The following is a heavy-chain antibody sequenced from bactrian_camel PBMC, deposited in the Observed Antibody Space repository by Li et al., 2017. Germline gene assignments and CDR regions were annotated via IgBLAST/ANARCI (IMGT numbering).Heavy chain of an antibody. D-gene: IGHD3*01. CDR3: AADVMYCSGYDERCCAEHEETYNY. Sequence: VQLVESGGGSVQAGGSLTLSCTPSGSSYSAYCMAWFRQGAGKEREGVAALYVGTKNTNYVDSVKDRFTISQDDAKSTLYLQMTDLKPEDTAMYYCAADVMYCSGYDERCCAEHEETYNYWGQGTQVTVS. J-gene: IGHJ4*01. CDR1: GSSYSAYC. CDR2: LYVGTKNT. V-gene: IGHV3S1*01.